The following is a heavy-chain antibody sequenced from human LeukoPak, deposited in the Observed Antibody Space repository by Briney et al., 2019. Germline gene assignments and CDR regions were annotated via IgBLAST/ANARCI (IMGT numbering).Heavy chain of an antibody. D-gene: IGHD6-19*01. CDR3: ARLLVLSSGWFSQDYYFDY. Sequence: SETLSLTCTVSGDSVSGVHWSWIRQPPGKGLEWIGYVYYSGDTNYNPSLKSRVTMSLDTSKNQVSLKLSSVTAADTAVYYCARLLVLSSGWFSQDYYFDYWGQGTLVTVSS. V-gene: IGHV4-59*08. CDR2: VYYSGDT. CDR1: GDSVSGVH. J-gene: IGHJ4*02.